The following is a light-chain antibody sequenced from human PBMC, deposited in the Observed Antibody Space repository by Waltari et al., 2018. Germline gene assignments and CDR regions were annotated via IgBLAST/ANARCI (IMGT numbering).Light chain of an antibody. Sequence: DTEMTQSPLSLPVTPGEPASISFRSSQSLLHRNGYNYLDWYLQKPGQSPQLLIYLGSNRASGVPDRFSGSGSGTDFTLKISRVEAEDVGVYYCMQALQTPWTFGQGTKVEIK. CDR2: LGS. J-gene: IGKJ1*01. CDR3: MQALQTPWT. V-gene: IGKV2-28*01. CDR1: QSLLHRNGYNY.